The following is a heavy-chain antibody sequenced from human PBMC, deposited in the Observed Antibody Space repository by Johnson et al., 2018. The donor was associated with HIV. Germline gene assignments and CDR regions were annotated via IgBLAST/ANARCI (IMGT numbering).Heavy chain of an antibody. CDR2: LSYDGINK. CDR1: GFTFSTYA. J-gene: IGHJ3*02. Sequence: QLVESGGGVVQPGRSLRLSCAASGFTFSTYAIHWVSQAPGKGLEWLALLSYDGINKYYTDSVKGRFSISRDNSRNTLYLQMNSLRAEDTAVYYCAKAVAARPQGNDGAVDIWGQGTMVTVSS. D-gene: IGHD6-6*01. V-gene: IGHV3-30-3*01. CDR3: AKAVAARPQGNDGAVDI.